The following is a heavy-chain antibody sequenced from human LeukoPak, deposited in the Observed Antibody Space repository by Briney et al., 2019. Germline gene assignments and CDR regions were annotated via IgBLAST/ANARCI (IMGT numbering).Heavy chain of an antibody. CDR1: GFIFSNAW. Sequence: SGGSLRLSCAASGFIFSNAWMSWVRQAPGKGLEWVGRIKSKTDGGTTDYAAPVKGRFTISRDDSKNTLYLQMNSLKSEDTAVYFCTTDTTGNRIRALDHWGQGTLVTVSS. J-gene: IGHJ4*02. CDR3: TTDTTGNRIRALDH. V-gene: IGHV3-15*01. D-gene: IGHD3-3*02. CDR2: IKSKTDGGTT.